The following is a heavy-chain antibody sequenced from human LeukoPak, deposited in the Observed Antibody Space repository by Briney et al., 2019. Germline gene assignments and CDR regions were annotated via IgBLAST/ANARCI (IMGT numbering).Heavy chain of an antibody. CDR2: ISSSGSTK. V-gene: IGHV3-48*03. CDR1: GFTLSSYE. Sequence: PGGSLRLSCAASGFTLSSYEMNWVRQAPGKGLEWVSYISSSGSTKYYADSVKGRFTISRDNAENSLYLQMNSLRAEDTVVYYCARRYCSSTSCTLDYWGQGTLVTVSS. CDR3: ARRYCSSTSCTLDY. D-gene: IGHD2-2*01. J-gene: IGHJ4*02.